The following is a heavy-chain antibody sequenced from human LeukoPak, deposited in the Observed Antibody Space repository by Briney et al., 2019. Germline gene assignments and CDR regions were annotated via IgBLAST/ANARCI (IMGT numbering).Heavy chain of an antibody. V-gene: IGHV1-69*13. CDR1: GGTFSSYA. J-gene: IGHJ6*03. CDR3: ASGELVVPAAIRSDYYYYYYMDV. Sequence: SVKVSCKASGGTFSSYAISWVRQAPGQGLEWMGGIIPIFGTANYAQKFQGRVTITADESTSTAYMELSSLRSEDTAVYYCASGELVVPAAIRSDYYYYYYMDVWGEGTTVTVSS. CDR2: IIPIFGTA. D-gene: IGHD2-2*02.